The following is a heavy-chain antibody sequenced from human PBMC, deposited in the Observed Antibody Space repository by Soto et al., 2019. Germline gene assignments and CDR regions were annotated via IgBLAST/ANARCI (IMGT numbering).Heavy chain of an antibody. CDR3: ARDNGYGGNSKPLDY. J-gene: IGHJ4*02. D-gene: IGHD4-17*01. CDR2: IWYDGSNK. CDR1: GFTFSSCG. Sequence: QVQLGESGGGGVQPGRSLRLSCAASGFTFSSCGMHWVRQAPGKGLEWVAVIWYDGSNKYYADSVKGRFTISRDNSKNTLYLQMNSLSAKDTAVYYCARDNGYGGNSKPLDYWGQGTMVTVSS. V-gene: IGHV3-33*01.